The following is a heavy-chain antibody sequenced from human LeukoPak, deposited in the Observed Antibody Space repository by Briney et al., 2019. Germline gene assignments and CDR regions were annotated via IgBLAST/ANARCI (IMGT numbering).Heavy chain of an antibody. Sequence: GASVKVSCKASGYTFTSYAMHWVRQAPGQRLEWMGWINAGNGNTKYSQKFQGRVTITRDTSASTAYMELSSLRSEDTAVYYCAKDAGYSSGWYGYNWFDPWGQGTLVTVSS. J-gene: IGHJ5*02. D-gene: IGHD6-19*01. CDR2: INAGNGNT. CDR3: AKDAGYSSGWYGYNWFDP. CDR1: GYTFTSYA. V-gene: IGHV1-3*01.